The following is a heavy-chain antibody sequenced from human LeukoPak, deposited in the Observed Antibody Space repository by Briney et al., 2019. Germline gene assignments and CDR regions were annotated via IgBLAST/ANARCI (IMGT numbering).Heavy chain of an antibody. Sequence: GGSLRLSCAASGLTFSSYAMHWVRQAPGKGLEWVAVISYDGSNKYYADSVKGRFTISRDNSKNTLYLQMNSLRAEDTAVYYCARGGPSYPIDYWGQGTLVTVSS. CDR3: ARGGPSYPIDY. V-gene: IGHV3-30-3*01. CDR2: ISYDGSNK. J-gene: IGHJ4*02. D-gene: IGHD1-26*01. CDR1: GLTFSSYA.